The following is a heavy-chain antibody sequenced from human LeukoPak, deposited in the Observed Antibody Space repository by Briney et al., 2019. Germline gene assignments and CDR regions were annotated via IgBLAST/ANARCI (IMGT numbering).Heavy chain of an antibody. CDR2: IYTSGST. CDR3: ARALKAYYYDSSGGYYYYYYMDV. V-gene: IGHV4-61*02. J-gene: IGHJ6*03. D-gene: IGHD3-22*01. CDR1: GGSISSSSYY. Sequence: SETLSLTCTVSGGSISSSSYYWSWIRQPAGKGLEWIGRIYTSGSTNYNPSLKSRVTISVDTSKNQFSLKLSSVTAADTAVYYCARALKAYYYDSSGGYYYYYYMDVWGKGTTVTVSS.